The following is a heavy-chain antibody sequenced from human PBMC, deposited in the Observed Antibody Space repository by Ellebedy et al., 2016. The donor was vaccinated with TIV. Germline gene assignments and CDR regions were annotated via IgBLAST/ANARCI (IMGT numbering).Heavy chain of an antibody. Sequence: PGGSLRLSCAASRFTFSSYAMSWVRQAPGKGLEWVSGISGSGDSTYYADSVKGRFTISRDNSKSTLYLQMNSLRVEDSAKYYCAKDRVIRGVKGANDYWGRGTLVTVSS. CDR1: RFTFSSYA. CDR2: ISGSGDST. V-gene: IGHV3-23*01. CDR3: AKDRVIRGVKGANDY. D-gene: IGHD3-10*01. J-gene: IGHJ4*02.